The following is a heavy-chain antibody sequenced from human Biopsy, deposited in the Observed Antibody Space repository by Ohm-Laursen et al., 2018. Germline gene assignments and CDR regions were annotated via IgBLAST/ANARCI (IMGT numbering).Heavy chain of an antibody. CDR2: FAPENGKT. CDR3: AADINVWNVNY. V-gene: IGHV1-24*01. CDR1: GYAVTEFS. D-gene: IGHD1-1*01. J-gene: IGHJ4*02. Sequence: VSVKVSCKVSGYAVTEFSMHWVRQAPGKGLEWMGGFAPENGKTIYAQKFQGRVTMTEDTSTDTAYMELSSLRSGDTAVYYCAADINVWNVNYWGQGTQVTVSS.